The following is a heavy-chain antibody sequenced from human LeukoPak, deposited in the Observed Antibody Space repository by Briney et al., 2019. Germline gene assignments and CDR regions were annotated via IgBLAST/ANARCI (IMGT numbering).Heavy chain of an antibody. Sequence: GASVKVSCKASGYTFTGYYMHWVRQAPGQGLEWMGWINPNSGGTNYAQKFQGWVTMTRDMSISTAYMELSRLRSDDTAVYYCARDSLGMSTLDSWGQGTLVTVSS. D-gene: IGHD5/OR15-5a*01. CDR3: ARDSLGMSTLDS. J-gene: IGHJ4*02. V-gene: IGHV1-2*04. CDR1: GYTFTGYY. CDR2: INPNSGGT.